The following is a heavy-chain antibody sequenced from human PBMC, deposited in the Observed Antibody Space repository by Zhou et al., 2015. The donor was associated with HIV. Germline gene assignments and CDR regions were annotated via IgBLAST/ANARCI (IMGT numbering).Heavy chain of an antibody. Sequence: QVQLVQSGAEVKKPGASVKVSCKASGYTFTSYYMHWVRQAPGQGLEWMGIINPSGGSTSYAQKFQGRVTMTRDTSTSTVYMELSSLRSEDTAVYYCARWAEAAAEGTVISDYWGQGTLVTVSS. D-gene: IGHD6-13*01. CDR3: ARWAEAAAEGTVISDY. J-gene: IGHJ4*02. CDR2: INPSGGST. V-gene: IGHV1-46*01. CDR1: GYTFTSYY.